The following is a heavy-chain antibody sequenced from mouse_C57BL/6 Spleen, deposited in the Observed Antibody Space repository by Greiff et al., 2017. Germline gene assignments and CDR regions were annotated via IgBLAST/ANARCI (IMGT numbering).Heavy chain of an antibody. CDR3: ARNYDSRDYAMDY. V-gene: IGHV5-4*01. CDR1: GFTFSSSA. D-gene: IGHD1-1*01. CDR2: ISDGGSYT. J-gene: IGHJ4*01. Sequence: EVHLVESGGGLVKPGGSLKLSCAASGFTFSSSAMSWVRQTPEKRLEWVATISDGGSYTYYPDNVKGRFPISRDNAKNNLYLQMSHLKSEDTAMYYCARNYDSRDYAMDYWGQGASVTVSS.